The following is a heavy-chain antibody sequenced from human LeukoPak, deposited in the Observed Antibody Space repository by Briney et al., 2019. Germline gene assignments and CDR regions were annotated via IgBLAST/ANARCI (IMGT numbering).Heavy chain of an antibody. D-gene: IGHD2-2*01. CDR3: ARANALYCSSTSCLFDY. Sequence: GASVKVSCKASGYTFTDYYIHWVRQAPGQGLEWMAWINPNSGGTHYAQNFHDRITLTRDTSISTAYMELSRLRSDDTAIYYCARANALYCSSTSCLFDYWGQGTLVTVSS. CDR1: GYTFTDYY. CDR2: INPNSGGT. V-gene: IGHV1-2*02. J-gene: IGHJ4*02.